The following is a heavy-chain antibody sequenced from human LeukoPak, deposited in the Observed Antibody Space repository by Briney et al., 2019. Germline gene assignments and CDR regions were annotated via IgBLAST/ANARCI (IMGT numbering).Heavy chain of an antibody. D-gene: IGHD4-17*01. V-gene: IGHV3-66*01. CDR1: GFTVSSNY. J-gene: IGHJ4*02. Sequence: GGSLRLSCAASGFTVSSNYMSWVRQAPGKGLEWVSVIYSGGSTYYADSVEGRFTISRDNSKNTLYLQMNSLRAEDTAVYYCARVDYGDYGFDYWGQGTLVTVSS. CDR2: IYSGGST. CDR3: ARVDYGDYGFDY.